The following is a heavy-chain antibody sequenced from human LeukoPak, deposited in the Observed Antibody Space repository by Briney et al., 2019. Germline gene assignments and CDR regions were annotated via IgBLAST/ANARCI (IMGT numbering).Heavy chain of an antibody. V-gene: IGHV3-21*01. D-gene: IGHD3-22*01. CDR2: ISSSSSYI. CDR1: GDSFSSNN. J-gene: IGHJ4*02. CDR3: ARDGPMIADY. Sequence: PSGTLSLTCAVSGDSFSSNNWWGWVRQAPGKGLEWVSSISSSSSYIYYADSVKGRFTISRDNAKSSLYLQMNSLRAEDTAVYYCARDGPMIADYWGQGTLVTVSS.